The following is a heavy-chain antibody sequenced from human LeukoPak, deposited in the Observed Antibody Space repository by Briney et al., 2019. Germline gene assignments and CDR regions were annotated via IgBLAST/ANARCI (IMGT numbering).Heavy chain of an antibody. CDR2: ISGSGGST. V-gene: IGHV3-23*01. J-gene: IGHJ4*02. D-gene: IGHD2-21*02. CDR3: AKAYCGGDCYFPDYYFDY. Sequence: GGSLRLSCAASGFTFNYYSMNWVRQAPGKGLEWVSAISGSGGSTYYADSVKGRFTISRDNSKNTLYLQMNSLRAEDTAVYYCAKAYCGGDCYFPDYYFDYWGQGTLVTVSS. CDR1: GFTFNYYS.